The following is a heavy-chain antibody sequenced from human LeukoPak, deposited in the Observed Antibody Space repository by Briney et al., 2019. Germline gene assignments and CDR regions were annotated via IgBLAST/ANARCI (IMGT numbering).Heavy chain of an antibody. D-gene: IGHD2-21*01. V-gene: IGHV3-23*01. Sequence: GGSLRLSCAASGFTFSNYWMSWVRQAPGKGLEWVSSIRSSGDSTFYADSVKGRFTISRDNAKNSLYLQMNSLRAEDTAVYYCARVQKGVPIQSDYWGQGTLVTVSA. J-gene: IGHJ4*02. CDR1: GFTFSNYW. CDR3: ARVQKGVPIQSDY. CDR2: IRSSGDST.